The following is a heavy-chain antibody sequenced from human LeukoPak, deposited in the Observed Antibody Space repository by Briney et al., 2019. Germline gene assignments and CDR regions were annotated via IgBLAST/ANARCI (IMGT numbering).Heavy chain of an antibody. Sequence: GRSLRLSCEASGFTFSTYGMHWVRQAPGKGLEWVAVIWYDGSNKNYADSVKGRFTISRDNSKNTLYLQMNSLRAEDTAVYYCARGPPRYSSSCDYFDYWGQGTLVTVSS. J-gene: IGHJ4*02. CDR3: ARGPPRYSSSCDYFDY. CDR2: IWYDGSNK. CDR1: GFTFSTYG. D-gene: IGHD6-13*01. V-gene: IGHV3-33*01.